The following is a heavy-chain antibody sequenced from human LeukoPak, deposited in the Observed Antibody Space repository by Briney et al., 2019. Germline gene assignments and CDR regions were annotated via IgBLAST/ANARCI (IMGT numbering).Heavy chain of an antibody. V-gene: IGHV3-43*02. CDR1: GFAFDDYA. J-gene: IGHJ4*02. Sequence: PGGSLRLSCAASGFAFDDYAMQWVRQAPGTGLEWVSLISGDGGSTYYADSVKGRFTISRDNSKNSLYLQMNSLRTEDTALYYCAKDPGAGQGGYWGQGTLVTVSS. CDR2: ISGDGGST. CDR3: AKDPGAGQGGY. D-gene: IGHD6-19*01.